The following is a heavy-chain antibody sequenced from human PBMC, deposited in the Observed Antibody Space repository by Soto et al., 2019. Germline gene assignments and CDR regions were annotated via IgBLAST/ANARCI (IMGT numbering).Heavy chain of an antibody. Sequence: SETLSLTCSVSGDSVSSGAYYWSWIRQPPGKGLEWIGYVYYSGSTSYNPSLETGVTISVDTSKNQFSLKLTSVTPADTAIYYCARVKRSTSRLDPWGQGTLVTSP. CDR3: ARVKRSTSRLDP. J-gene: IGHJ5*02. CDR1: GDSVSSGAYY. CDR2: VYYSGST. V-gene: IGHV4-61*08. D-gene: IGHD1-26*01.